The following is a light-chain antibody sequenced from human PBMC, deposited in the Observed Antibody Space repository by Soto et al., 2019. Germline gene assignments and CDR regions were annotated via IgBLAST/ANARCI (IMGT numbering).Light chain of an antibody. CDR1: SSDVGGYNS. J-gene: IGLJ2*01. CDR3: SSYAGFNTL. V-gene: IGLV2-8*01. Sequence: QSALTQPPSASGSPGQXVTISCTGTSSDVGGYNSVSWYQQHPGKAPKLMIYEVNKRPSGVPDRFSGSKSGNTASLTVSGLQAEDEADYYCSSYAGFNTLFGGGTKLTVL. CDR2: EVN.